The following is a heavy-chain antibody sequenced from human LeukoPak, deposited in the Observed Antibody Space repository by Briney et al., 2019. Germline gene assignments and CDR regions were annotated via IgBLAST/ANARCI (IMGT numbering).Heavy chain of an antibody. CDR3: ARERYYDILTGLDY. V-gene: IGHV4-34*01. Sequence: SETLSLTCAVYGGSFSGYYWSWFRQPPGKGLESLGEINHSGSTTYNPSLKGRVTISVDTSKNQFSLKLSSVTAADTAVYYCARERYYDILTGLDYWGQGTLVTVSS. CDR1: GGSFSGYY. CDR2: INHSGST. J-gene: IGHJ4*02. D-gene: IGHD3-9*01.